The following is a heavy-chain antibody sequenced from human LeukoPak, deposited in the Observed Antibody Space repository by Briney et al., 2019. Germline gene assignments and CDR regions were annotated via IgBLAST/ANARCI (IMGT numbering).Heavy chain of an antibody. CDR1: GFTFSSYG. J-gene: IGHJ6*02. Sequence: PGRSLRLSCAASGFTFSSYGVHWVRQAPGKGLEWVAVISYDGSNKYYADSVMGRFTISRDNSKNTLYLQMNSLRAEDTAVYYCAKEFLYGSGSYHYYYYYGMDVWGQGTTVTVSS. V-gene: IGHV3-30*18. CDR2: ISYDGSNK. D-gene: IGHD3-10*01. CDR3: AKEFLYGSGSYHYYYYYGMDV.